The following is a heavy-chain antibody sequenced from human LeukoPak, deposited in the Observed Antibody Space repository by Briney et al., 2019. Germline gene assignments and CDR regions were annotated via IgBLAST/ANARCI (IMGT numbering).Heavy chain of an antibody. J-gene: IGHJ6*03. CDR1: GFTFSSYW. CDR3: ARLGYDFWSGPLYSVYYYYYMDV. CDR2: IKQDGSEK. Sequence: GGSLRLSCAASGFTFSSYWMSWVRQAPGKGLEWVANIKQDGSEKYYVDSVKGRFTISRDNAKNSLYLQMNSLRAEDTAVYYCARLGYDFWSGPLYSVYYYYYMDVWGKGTTVTVSS. D-gene: IGHD3-3*01. V-gene: IGHV3-7*01.